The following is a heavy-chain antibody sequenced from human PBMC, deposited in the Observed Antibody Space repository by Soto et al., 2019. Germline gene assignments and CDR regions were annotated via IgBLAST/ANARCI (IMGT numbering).Heavy chain of an antibody. CDR3: GLAPRGGGQLRSPRTYDY. CDR1: GFTFSDYY. Sequence: PGGSLRLSCAASGFTFSDYYMSWIRQAPGKGLEWGSYISSSGSTIYYADSVKGRFTISRDNDKNSLYLQMNSLRAEDTAVYYCGLAPRGGGQLRSPRTYDYWGQGNLVTVSS. D-gene: IGHD3-16*01. V-gene: IGHV3-11*01. J-gene: IGHJ4*02. CDR2: ISSSGSTI.